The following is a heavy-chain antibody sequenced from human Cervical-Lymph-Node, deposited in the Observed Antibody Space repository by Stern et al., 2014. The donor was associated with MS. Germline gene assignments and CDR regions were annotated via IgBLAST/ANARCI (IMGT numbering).Heavy chain of an antibody. Sequence: QLQLQESGPGLVKPSETLSLTCTVSGGSISSYYWSWIRQPPGKGLEWNGYIYYSGSTNYNPSLKSRVTISVDTSKTQFSLKLSSVTAADTAVYYCARLGPPPLKYXDXXGRGTLVTVSS. CDR3: ARLGPPPLKYXDX. CDR2: IYYSGST. J-gene: IGHJ2*01. CDR1: GGSISSYY. V-gene: IGHV4-59*01. D-gene: IGHD7-27*01.